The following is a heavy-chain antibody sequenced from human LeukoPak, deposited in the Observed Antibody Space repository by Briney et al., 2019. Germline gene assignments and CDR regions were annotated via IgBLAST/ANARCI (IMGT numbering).Heavy chain of an antibody. D-gene: IGHD3-22*01. CDR2: IYYSGST. V-gene: IGHV4-39*07. CDR1: GGSISSSSYY. J-gene: IGHJ4*02. Sequence: PSETLSLTCTVSGGSISSSSYYWGWIRQPPGKGLEWIGSIYYSGSTYYNPSLKSRVTISVDTSKNQFSLKLSSVTAADTAVYYCARTDYDSTQPFGYWGQGTLVTVSS. CDR3: ARTDYDSTQPFGY.